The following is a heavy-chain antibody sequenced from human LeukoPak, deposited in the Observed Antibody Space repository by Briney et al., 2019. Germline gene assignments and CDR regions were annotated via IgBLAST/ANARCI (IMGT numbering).Heavy chain of an antibody. J-gene: IGHJ4*02. CDR2: INSSGSIT. CDR1: GFSFSSYE. V-gene: IGHV3-48*03. CDR3: ASTRSTSDWYTRGFEY. D-gene: IGHD6-19*01. Sequence: PGGSLRLSCADSGFSFSSYEMNWVRQAPGKGLEWISYINSSGSITFYADSEKGRFTISRDNARNSLYLQMNSLRAEDTAVYYCASTRSTSDWYTRGFEYWGQGTLVTVSS.